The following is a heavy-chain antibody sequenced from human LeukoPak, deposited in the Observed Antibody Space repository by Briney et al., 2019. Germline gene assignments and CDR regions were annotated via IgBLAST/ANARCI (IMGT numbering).Heavy chain of an antibody. Sequence: GGSLRLSCAASGFTFSSYWMSWVRQAPGKGLEWVANIRQDGSEKYYVDSVKGRFTISRDNAKNSLYLQMNSLRAEDTAVYYCARSLPTANFDYWGQGTLVTVSS. V-gene: IGHV3-7*01. CDR2: IRQDGSEK. CDR1: GFTFSSYW. D-gene: IGHD1-26*01. CDR3: ARSLPTANFDY. J-gene: IGHJ4*02.